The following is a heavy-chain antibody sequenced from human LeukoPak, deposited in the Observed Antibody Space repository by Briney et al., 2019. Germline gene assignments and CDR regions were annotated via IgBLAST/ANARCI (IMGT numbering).Heavy chain of an antibody. J-gene: IGHJ6*02. CDR2: ISSSGSTI. Sequence: AGGSLRLSCAASGFTFSDYYMSWIRQAPGKGLEWVSYISSSGSTIYYADSVKGRFTISRDNAKNSLYLQMNSLRAEDTAVYYRAREKGVLGQLLFRLGVPSGMDVWGQGTTVTVSS. CDR1: GFTFSDYY. CDR3: AREKGVLGQLLFRLGVPSGMDV. V-gene: IGHV3-11*01. D-gene: IGHD2-2*01.